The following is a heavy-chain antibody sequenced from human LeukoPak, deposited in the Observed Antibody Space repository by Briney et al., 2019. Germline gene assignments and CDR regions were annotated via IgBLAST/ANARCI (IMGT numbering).Heavy chain of an antibody. CDR3: AKDQRGNSPPSFAP. V-gene: IGHV3-23*01. Sequence: GGSLRLSCAASGFTFSSSAMSWVRQVPGKGLEWVSGISASGGSTSYADSVRGRFTISRDNSKNTLYVQMNSLRDEDTAVYYCAKDQRGNSPPSFAPWGQGTRVTVSS. CDR1: GFTFSSSA. CDR2: ISASGGST. D-gene: IGHD1-7*01. J-gene: IGHJ5*02.